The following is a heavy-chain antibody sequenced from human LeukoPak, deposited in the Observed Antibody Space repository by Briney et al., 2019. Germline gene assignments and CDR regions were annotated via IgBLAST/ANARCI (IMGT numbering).Heavy chain of an antibody. V-gene: IGHV4-61*05. CDR2: IYYSGST. CDR3: ARVYYSNSYDYWYFDL. CDR1: GGSISSSSYY. Sequence: SETLSLTCTVSGGSISSSSYYWGWIRQPPGKGLEWIGYIYYSGSTNYNPSLKSRVTISVDTSKNQFSLKLSSVTAADTAVYYCARVYYSNSYDYWYFDLWGRGTLVTVSS. J-gene: IGHJ2*01. D-gene: IGHD6-13*01.